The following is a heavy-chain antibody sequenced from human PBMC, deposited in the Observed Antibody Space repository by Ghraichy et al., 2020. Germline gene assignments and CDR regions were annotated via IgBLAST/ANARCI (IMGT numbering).Heavy chain of an antibody. CDR2: ISYDGTKT. V-gene: IGHV3-74*01. Sequence: LSLTCEVSGLTFSNYWMHWVRQAPGKGLVWVSHISYDGTKTNFAESVKGRFTGSRDDAKSMVYLQMNSLKADASDVYYCVAAKKSSSSTCDYWGQGTLVTVSS. CDR3: VAAKKSSSSTCDY. D-gene: IGHD6-13*01. CDR1: GLTFSNYW. J-gene: IGHJ4*02.